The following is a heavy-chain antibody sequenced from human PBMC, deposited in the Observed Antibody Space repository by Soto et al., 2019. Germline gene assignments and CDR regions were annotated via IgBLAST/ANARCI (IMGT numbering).Heavy chain of an antibody. CDR2: IYTSGGT. CDR1: GGSISCYC. J-gene: IGHJ6*02. CDR3: ARGAVAGVDYGMDV. V-gene: IGHV4-4*07. D-gene: IGHD6-19*01. Sequence: PSETLSLTCSVSGGSISCYCWSWIRQPAGKGLEWVGRIYTSGGTNYNPSLESRVTMSADTSRKQFFLKLTSVTAADTAVYYCARGAVAGVDYGMDVWGRGTTVTVSS.